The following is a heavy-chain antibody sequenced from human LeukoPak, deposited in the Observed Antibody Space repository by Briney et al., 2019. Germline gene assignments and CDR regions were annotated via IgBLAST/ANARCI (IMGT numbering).Heavy chain of an antibody. D-gene: IGHD1-1*01. CDR2: INGDGSST. CDR1: GFFFTSYW. J-gene: IGHJ3*02. Sequence: GGSLRLSCAASGFFFTSYWKHWVRQAPGKGLVWVSCINGDGSSTRYADSVKGRFTIPRDNAKNTLYLQMNSERAQDTAVYYCARGGLNALEAFDIWGQGTLVTVCS. V-gene: IGHV3-74*01. CDR3: ARGGLNALEAFDI.